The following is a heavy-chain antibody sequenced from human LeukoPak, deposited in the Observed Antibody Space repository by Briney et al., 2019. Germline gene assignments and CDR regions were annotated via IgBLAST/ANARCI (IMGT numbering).Heavy chain of an antibody. J-gene: IGHJ5*02. CDR2: ISAYNGNT. D-gene: IGHD3-10*01. CDR1: GYTFTSYG. Sequence: GASVKVSCKASGYTFTSYGITWVRQAPGQGLEWVGWISAYNGNTDYAQKLQGRVTMTTDTPTSTVYMELRSLRSDDTAVYYCARTYYYGSGSYDKWFDPWGQGTLVIVSS. CDR3: ARTYYYGSGSYDKWFDP. V-gene: IGHV1-18*01.